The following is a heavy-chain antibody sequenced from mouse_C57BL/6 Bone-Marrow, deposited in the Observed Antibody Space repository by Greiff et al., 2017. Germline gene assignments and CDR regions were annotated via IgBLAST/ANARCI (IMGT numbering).Heavy chain of an antibody. V-gene: IGHV5-15*04. CDR2: ISNLAYSI. CDR1: GFTFSDYG. J-gene: IGHJ2*01. CDR3: ARRGRPGTYYFDY. D-gene: IGHD4-1*01. Sequence: DVHLVESGGGLVQPGGSLKLSCAASGFTFSDYGMAWVRQAPRKGPEWVAFISNLAYSIYYADTVTGRFTISRENAKNTLYLEMSSLRSEDTAMYYCARRGRPGTYYFDYWGQGTTLTVSS.